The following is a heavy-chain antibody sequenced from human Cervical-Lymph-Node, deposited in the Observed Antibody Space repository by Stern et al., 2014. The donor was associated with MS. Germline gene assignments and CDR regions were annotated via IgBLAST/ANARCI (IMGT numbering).Heavy chain of an antibody. CDR1: SGFIGNNY. J-gene: IGHJ4*02. V-gene: IGHV4-59*01. D-gene: IGHD3-16*02. CDR2: LHYSGST. CDR3: ARAGPYDLIWGNFRHRAFSFAS. Sequence: QLQLQESGPGLVKPSETLSLMCSVSSGFIGNNYWSWIRQPPGKGLEWIGHLHYSGSTYYNPSLKRRVTISLATSKTQLSLRLSSVTAGNTAVYYCARAGPYDLIWGNFRHRAFSFASWGRGALVTVSS.